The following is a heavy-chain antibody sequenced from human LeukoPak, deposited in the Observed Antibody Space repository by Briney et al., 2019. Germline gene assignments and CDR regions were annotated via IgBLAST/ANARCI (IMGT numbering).Heavy chain of an antibody. Sequence: GGSLRLSCAASGFTFSSYWMHWVRQAPGKGLVWVSRINSDGSSTSYADSVKGRFTISRDNSKNTLYLQMNSLRAEDTAVYYCARVHDYYDFWSGYYPWGQGTLVTVSS. V-gene: IGHV3-74*01. CDR1: GFTFSSYW. CDR3: ARVHDYYDFWSGYYP. CDR2: INSDGSST. D-gene: IGHD3-3*01. J-gene: IGHJ5*02.